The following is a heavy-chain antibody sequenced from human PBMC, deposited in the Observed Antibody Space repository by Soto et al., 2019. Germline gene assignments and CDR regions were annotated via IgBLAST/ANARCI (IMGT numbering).Heavy chain of an antibody. CDR1: GGTFSSYA. J-gene: IGHJ5*02. V-gene: IGHV1-69*01. CDR2: IIPIFGTA. D-gene: IGHD2-2*01. CDR3: ARSDVDIVVVPAAMYPWFDP. Sequence: QVQLVQSGAEVKKPGSSVKVSCKASGGTFSSYAISWVRQAPGQGLEWMGGIIPIFGTANYAQKFQGRVTITADESTSTAYMELRSLRSEDTAVYYCARSDVDIVVVPAAMYPWFDPLGQGTLVTVSS.